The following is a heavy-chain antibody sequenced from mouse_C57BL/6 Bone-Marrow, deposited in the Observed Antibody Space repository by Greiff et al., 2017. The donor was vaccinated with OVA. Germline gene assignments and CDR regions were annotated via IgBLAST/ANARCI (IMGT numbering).Heavy chain of an antibody. V-gene: IGHV1-82*01. D-gene: IGHD3-1*01. CDR2: IYPGDGDT. CDR3: ARSGALGLF. CDR1: GYAFSSSW. J-gene: IGHJ3*01. Sequence: LQQSGPELVKPGASVKISCKASGYAFSSSWMNWVKQRPGKGLEWIGRIYPGDGDTNYNGKFKGKATLTADKSSSTAYMQLSSLTSEDSAVYFCARSGALGLFWGQGTLVTVSA.